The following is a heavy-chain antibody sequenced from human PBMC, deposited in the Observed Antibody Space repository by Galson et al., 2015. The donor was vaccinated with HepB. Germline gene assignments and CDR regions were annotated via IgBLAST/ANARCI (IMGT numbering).Heavy chain of an antibody. Sequence: SVKVSCKASGGTFSSYAINWVRQAPGQGLEWMGGIIPIFDTANYAQKFQGRVTITADESTRTAYMELSSLRFEDTAVYYCARERRGDAYPNWFDPWGQGTLVTVSS. D-gene: IGHD3-16*01. CDR3: ARERRGDAYPNWFDP. CDR1: GGTFSSYA. J-gene: IGHJ5*02. CDR2: IIPIFDTA. V-gene: IGHV1-69*13.